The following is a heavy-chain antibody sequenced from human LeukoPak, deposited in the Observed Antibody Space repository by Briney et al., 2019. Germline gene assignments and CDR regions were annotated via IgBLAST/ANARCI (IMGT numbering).Heavy chain of an antibody. CDR3: ARENSTSCFDY. CDR1: GDSINSFY. V-gene: IGHV4-59*01. J-gene: IGHJ4*02. CDR2: IYKSGTT. D-gene: IGHD2-2*01. Sequence: PSETLSLTCSVSGDSINSFYWSWIRQPPGKGLEWIGYIYKSGTTNYNPSLKSRVTISVDTSRNQFSLRLSSVTAADTAVYYCARENSTSCFDYWGQGSLVTVSS.